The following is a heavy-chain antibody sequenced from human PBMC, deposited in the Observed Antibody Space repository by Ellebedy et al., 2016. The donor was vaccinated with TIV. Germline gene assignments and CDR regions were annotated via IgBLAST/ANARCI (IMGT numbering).Heavy chain of an antibody. CDR1: GGSFSGFY. D-gene: IGHD6-25*01. Sequence: SETLSLTCAVYGGSFSGFYWSWVRQPPGKGLEWIGEGHHSGSANYNPSLKSRVTVSVDTSKNQFSLKLSSVTAADTAVYYCARGLVAAKFWGQGTPVTVSS. CDR3: ARGLVAAKF. J-gene: IGHJ4*02. V-gene: IGHV4-34*01. CDR2: GHHSGSA.